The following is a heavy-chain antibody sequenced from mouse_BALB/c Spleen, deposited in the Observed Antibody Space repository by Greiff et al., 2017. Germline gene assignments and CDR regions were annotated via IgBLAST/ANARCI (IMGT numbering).Heavy chain of an antibody. CDR2: ILPGSGST. CDR3: ARRAYYRYDESAMDN. Sequence: VQLQQSGAELMKPGASVKISRKATGYTFSSYWIERVKQRPGHGLEWIGEILPGSGSTNYNEKFKGQATFTADTSSNTAYMQLSSLTSEDSAVYYCARRAYYRYDESAMDNWGQGTSVTVSS. V-gene: IGHV1-9*01. D-gene: IGHD2-14*01. CDR1: GYTFSSYW. J-gene: IGHJ4*01.